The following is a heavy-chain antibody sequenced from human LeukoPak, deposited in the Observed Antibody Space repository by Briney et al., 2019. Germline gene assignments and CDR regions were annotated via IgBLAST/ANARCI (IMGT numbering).Heavy chain of an antibody. V-gene: IGHV3-9*01. J-gene: IGHJ5*02. CDR2: ISWNSGSI. D-gene: IGHD3-10*01. CDR3: ARRYYYGSGSYYH. Sequence: GGSLRLSCAASGFTFDDYAMHWVRQAPGKGLEWVSGISWNSGSIGYADSVKGRFTISRDNAKNSLYLQMNSLRAEDTAVYYCARRYYYGSGSYYHWGQGTLVTVSS. CDR1: GFTFDDYA.